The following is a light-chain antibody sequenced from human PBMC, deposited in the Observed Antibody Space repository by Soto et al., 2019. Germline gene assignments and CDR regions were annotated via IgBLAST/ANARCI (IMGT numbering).Light chain of an antibody. Sequence: IQLTQSPSSLSASVGDRVTITCRASQGISRYLAWYQQKPGKAPKLLIYAATTLQSGVPSRFSGSGSGTDCTLTIGRLEPEDFAAYSCQELDNYSITFCHGTPVEIK. CDR3: QELDNYSIT. V-gene: IGKV1-9*01. CDR1: QGISRY. J-gene: IGKJ5*01. CDR2: AAT.